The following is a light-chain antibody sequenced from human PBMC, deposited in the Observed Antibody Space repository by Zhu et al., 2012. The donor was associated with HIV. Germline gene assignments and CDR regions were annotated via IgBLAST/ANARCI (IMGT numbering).Light chain of an antibody. CDR1: QGIGNY. V-gene: IGKV1-9*01. CDR3: QQLNSWP. CDR2: AAS. Sequence: IQLTQSPSFLSASVGDRVTIACRASQGIGNYLTWYQQKPGGXPKLLIYAASTLHSGVPSRFSGSGSGTEFTLTISSLQPEDSATYYCQQLNSWPFGGGTKVEIK. J-gene: IGKJ4*01.